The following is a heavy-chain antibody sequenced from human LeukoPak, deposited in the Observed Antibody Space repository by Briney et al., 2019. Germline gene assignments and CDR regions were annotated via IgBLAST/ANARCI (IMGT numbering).Heavy chain of an antibody. Sequence: GGSLRLSCAASKFTFSSYTMHWVRQAPGKGLEYVSSIGGSGTYIYYADSVKGRFTISRDNAKNTLYLQMSSLTPEDTAVYYCVWWGPDRGGWRFDYWGQGTLVTVSS. CDR1: KFTFSSYT. CDR2: IGGSGTYI. J-gene: IGHJ4*02. D-gene: IGHD2-21*02. CDR3: VWWGPDRGGWRFDY. V-gene: IGHV3-64D*09.